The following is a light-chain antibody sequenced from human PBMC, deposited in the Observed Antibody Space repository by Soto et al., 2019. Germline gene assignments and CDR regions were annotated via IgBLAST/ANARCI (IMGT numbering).Light chain of an antibody. CDR2: DAS. V-gene: IGKV3-15*01. Sequence: IVLTQALATTPLSPRETATLCCRASQSVSSYLAWYQQKPGQAPRLFIYDASTRATGIPARFSGSGSGTEFTLTISSLQSEDFAVYYCQQYNSWPETFGQGTKVDI. CDR1: QSVSSY. CDR3: QQYNSWPET. J-gene: IGKJ1*01.